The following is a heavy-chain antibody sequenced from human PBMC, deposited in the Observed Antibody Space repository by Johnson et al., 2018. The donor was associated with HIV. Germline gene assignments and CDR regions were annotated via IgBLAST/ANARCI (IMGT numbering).Heavy chain of an antibody. CDR3: ARGIAVSNWVDI. CDR2: VSDHGRTT. CDR1: GFTFSSFG. V-gene: IGHV3-30*03. Sequence: QVQLVESGGGVVQPGRSLRLSCAASGFTFSSFGMHWVRQAPGKGLEWVAVVSDHGRTTYFADSVKGRFTISRDNSKNTLYLQMNSLRAEDTAVYYCARGIAVSNWVDIWGQGTMVTVSS. D-gene: IGHD6-19*01. J-gene: IGHJ3*02.